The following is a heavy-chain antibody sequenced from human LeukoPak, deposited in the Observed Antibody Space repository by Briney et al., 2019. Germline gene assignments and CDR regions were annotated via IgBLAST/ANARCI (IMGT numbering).Heavy chain of an antibody. CDR1: GGSISSSTYS. CDR3: AREVLRSGWYGGAFDY. CDR2: IYYSGST. J-gene: IGHJ4*02. V-gene: IGHV4-39*07. Sequence: SETLSLTCTVSGGSISSSTYSWGWIRQPPGKGLEWIGSIYYSGSTYYNPSLRSRVTISVDTSKNQFSLKLSSVTAADTAMYYCAREVLRSGWYGGAFDYWGQGTLVTVST. D-gene: IGHD6-19*01.